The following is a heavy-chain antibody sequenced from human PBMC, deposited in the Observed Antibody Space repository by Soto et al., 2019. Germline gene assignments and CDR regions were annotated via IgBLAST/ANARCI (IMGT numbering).Heavy chain of an antibody. D-gene: IGHD2-2*01. V-gene: IGHV4-61*01. CDR1: GGSVSSGSYY. CDR2: IYYSGST. CDR3: ARGGVPAAMGGFDP. Sequence: SETLSLTCTVSGGSVSSGSYYWSWIRQPPGKGLEWIGYIYYSGSTNYNPSLKSRVTISVDTSKNQFSLKLSSVTAADTAVYYCARGGVPAAMGGFDPWGQGTLVTVS. J-gene: IGHJ5*02.